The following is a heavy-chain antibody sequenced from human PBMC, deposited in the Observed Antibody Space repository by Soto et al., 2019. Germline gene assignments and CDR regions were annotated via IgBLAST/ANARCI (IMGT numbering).Heavy chain of an antibody. D-gene: IGHD6-6*01. CDR1: GGSISSGGYY. CDR3: ARVDISSSGRAFDI. CDR2: IYYSGST. V-gene: IGHV4-31*03. J-gene: IGHJ3*02. Sequence: QVQLQESGPGLVKPSQTLSLTCTVSGGSISSGGYYWSWIRQHPGKGLEWIGYIYYSGSTYYNQSLKSRVTISVDTSKNKFSLKLSSVTAADTAVYYCARVDISSSGRAFDIWGQGTMVTVSS.